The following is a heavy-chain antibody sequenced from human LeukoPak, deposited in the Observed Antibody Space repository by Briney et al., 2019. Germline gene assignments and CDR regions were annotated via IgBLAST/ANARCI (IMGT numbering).Heavy chain of an antibody. V-gene: IGHV3-30-3*01. CDR3: AKDAARYGGYGLDV. CDR2: ISYDGSNK. CDR1: GFPFISYA. Sequence: GGSLLLSCAASGFPFISYAMHWVRQAPGKGLEWVAVISYDGSNKYYADSVKGRFTISRDNSKNTLSLQMNSLRAEDTAVYFCAKDAARYGGYGLDVWGQGTTVTVSS. D-gene: IGHD3-16*01. J-gene: IGHJ6*02.